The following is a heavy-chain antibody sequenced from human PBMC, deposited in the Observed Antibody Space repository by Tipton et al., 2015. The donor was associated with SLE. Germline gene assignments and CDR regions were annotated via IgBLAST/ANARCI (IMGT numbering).Heavy chain of an antibody. CDR1: GGSISSSYY. V-gene: IGHV4-39*07. CDR2: ISYTGST. D-gene: IGHD2-2*01. Sequence: LRLSCTVSGGSISSSYYWGWIRQYPGKGLEWIGSISYTGSTYYNPSLKSRVTISVDMTKNQFSLKLTSVTAADAAVYFCATSPLTLWGQETLVTVSS. CDR3: ATSPLTL. J-gene: IGHJ4*02.